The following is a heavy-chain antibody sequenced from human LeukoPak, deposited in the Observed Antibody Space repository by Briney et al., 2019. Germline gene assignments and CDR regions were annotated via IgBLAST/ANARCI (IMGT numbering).Heavy chain of an antibody. CDR2: ITGSGGST. CDR3: AKKRVDDRPPLH. J-gene: IGHJ4*02. CDR1: GFTFSNYA. V-gene: IGHV3-23*01. D-gene: IGHD6-25*01. Sequence: GGSLRLSCVASGFTFSNYAKSWVRQAPGKGLEWVSGITGSGGSTYYADSVKGRFTISRDNSKSTLYLQMNSLRDDDTAVYYCAKKRVDDRPPLHWGQGTLVTVSS.